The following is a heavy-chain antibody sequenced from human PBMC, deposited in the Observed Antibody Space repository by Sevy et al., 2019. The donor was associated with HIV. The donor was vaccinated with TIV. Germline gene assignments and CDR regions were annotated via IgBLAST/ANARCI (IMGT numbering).Heavy chain of an antibody. CDR3: AKDHNLWSEGGFLHH. CDR2: ISYDGNNK. J-gene: IGHJ1*01. Sequence: GGSLRLSCAASGFTFSSYAIHWVRQTPGKGLEWVAVISYDGNNKYYADSVKGRFTVSRDNSKNTLYAQMNSLRGADTAVYYCAKDHNLWSEGGFLHHWGQGTLVTVSS. V-gene: IGHV3-30*18. D-gene: IGHD3-10*01. CDR1: GFTFSSYA.